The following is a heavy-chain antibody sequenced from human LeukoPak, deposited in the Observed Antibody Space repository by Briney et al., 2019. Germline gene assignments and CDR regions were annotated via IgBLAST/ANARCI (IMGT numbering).Heavy chain of an antibody. CDR2: IWYDGSNK. Sequence: GRSLRLSCAASGFTFSSYGMHWVRQAQGKGLEWVAVIWYDGSNKYYADSVKGRFTISRDNSKNTLYLQMNSLRAEDTAVYYCARDQEGYGDYSLDYWGQGTLVTVSS. V-gene: IGHV3-33*01. J-gene: IGHJ4*02. D-gene: IGHD4-17*01. CDR1: GFTFSSYG. CDR3: ARDQEGYGDYSLDY.